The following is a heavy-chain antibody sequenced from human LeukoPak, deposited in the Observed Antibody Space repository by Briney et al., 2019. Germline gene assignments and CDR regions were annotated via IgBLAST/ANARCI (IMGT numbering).Heavy chain of an antibody. CDR1: GFTFSSYG. J-gene: IGHJ6*03. Sequence: GGSLRLSCAASGFTFSSYGMHWVRQAPGKGLEWVAVISYDGSNKYYADSVKGRFTISRDNSKNTLYLQMNSLRAEDTAVYYCAKDRSGSYGLYYYYMDVWGKGTTVTVSS. CDR3: AKDRSGSYGLYYYYMDV. CDR2: ISYDGSNK. D-gene: IGHD1-26*01. V-gene: IGHV3-30*18.